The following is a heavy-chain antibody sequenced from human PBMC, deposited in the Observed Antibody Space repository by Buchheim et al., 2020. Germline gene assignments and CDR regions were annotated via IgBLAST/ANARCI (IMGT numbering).Heavy chain of an antibody. CDR3: AKSSGVGAGGTRLKTYGLAA. J-gene: IGHJ6*02. CDR1: GLRFEEYG. Sequence: EVQLVESGGGLVLPGRSLRLSCVVSGLRFEEYGMHWVRQRPGKGLEWVAHISWNSGNIVYADSVKGRFTISRDNAKKSLYLQMDSLRSDDTALYYCAKSSGVGAGGTRLKTYGLAAWGQGTT. CDR2: ISWNSGNI. V-gene: IGHV3-9*01. D-gene: IGHD6-13*01.